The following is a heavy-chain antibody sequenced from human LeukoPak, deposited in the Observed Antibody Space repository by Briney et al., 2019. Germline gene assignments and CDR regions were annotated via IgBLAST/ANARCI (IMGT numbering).Heavy chain of an antibody. V-gene: IGHV3-30*02. J-gene: IGHJ4*02. Sequence: TGGSLRLSCAASGFTFSSYGMHWVRQAPGKGMEWVAFIRYDGSNKYYADSVKGRFTISRDNSRDTLSVQINSLRAEDTAVYYCAKLQSVVIPAAMLGFDYWGQGILVTVSS. D-gene: IGHD2-2*01. CDR2: IRYDGSNK. CDR3: AKLQSVVIPAAMLGFDY. CDR1: GFTFSSYG.